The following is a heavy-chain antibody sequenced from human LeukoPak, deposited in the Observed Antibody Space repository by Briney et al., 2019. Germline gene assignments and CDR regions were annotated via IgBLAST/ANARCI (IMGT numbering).Heavy chain of an antibody. J-gene: IGHJ4*02. Sequence: ASVKVSCKASGYTFTSYGISWVRQAPGQGLEWMGWINAYNGNTNYAQKLQGRVTMTTDTSTSTAYMELRSLRSDDTAVYYCARDLLDCSSTSCYTPYFGYWGQGTLVTVSS. CDR2: INAYNGNT. D-gene: IGHD2-2*02. V-gene: IGHV1-18*01. CDR1: GYTFTSYG. CDR3: ARDLLDCSSTSCYTPYFGY.